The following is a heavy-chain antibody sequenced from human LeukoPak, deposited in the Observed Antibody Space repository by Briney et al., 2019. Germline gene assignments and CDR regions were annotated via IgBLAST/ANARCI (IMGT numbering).Heavy chain of an antibody. CDR2: IYTTGST. CDR3: ARQIAVAGKARFDY. D-gene: IGHD6-19*01. Sequence: SEALSLTCTVSGGSISSYYWTWIRQPAGKGLEWIGRIYTTGSTNYNPSLNSRVTMSVDTSKNQFSLKLSSVTAADTAVYYCARQIAVAGKARFDYWGQGTLVTVSS. CDR1: GGSISSYY. J-gene: IGHJ4*02. V-gene: IGHV4-4*07.